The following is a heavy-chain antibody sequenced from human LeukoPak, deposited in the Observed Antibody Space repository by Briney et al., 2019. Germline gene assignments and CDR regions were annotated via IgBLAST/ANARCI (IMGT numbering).Heavy chain of an antibody. J-gene: IGHJ4*02. CDR2: INPSGGST. D-gene: IGHD3-16*02. CDR1: GYSFTSYY. Sequence: ASVKVSCKASGYSFTSYYMHWVRQAPGQGLEWMGLINPSGGSTSFAQKFQGRVTMTRDTSTTTVYMELSGLRSEDTAVYYCARDIPYEVSFGGLTVMGSFVLDYWGQGTLVTVSS. CDR3: ARDIPYEVSFGGLTVMGSFVLDY. V-gene: IGHV1-46*01.